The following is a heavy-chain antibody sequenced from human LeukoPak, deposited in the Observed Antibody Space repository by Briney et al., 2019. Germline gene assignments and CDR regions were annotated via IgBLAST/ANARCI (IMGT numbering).Heavy chain of an antibody. D-gene: IGHD5-12*01. CDR1: GGSISSGGYY. CDR3: ARAIVAWFDP. Sequence: SETLSLTCTVSGGSISSGGYYWSWIRQHPGKGLEWIGYIYYSGSTYYNPSLKSRVTISVDTSKNQFSLKPSSVTAADTAVYYCARAIVAWFDPWGQGTLVTVSS. CDR2: IYYSGST. J-gene: IGHJ5*02. V-gene: IGHV4-31*03.